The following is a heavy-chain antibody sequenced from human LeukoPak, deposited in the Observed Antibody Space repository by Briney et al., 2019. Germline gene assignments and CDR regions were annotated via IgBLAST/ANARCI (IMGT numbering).Heavy chain of an antibody. Sequence: SETLSLTCTVSGYSISTGYYWGWIRQPPGKGLEWIGSIYHSGSTYYNPSLKSRVTISVDTFKNQFSLKLSSVTAADTAVYYCAGEMATIIRLDAFDIWGQGTMVTVSS. CDR3: AGEMATIIRLDAFDI. CDR2: IYHSGST. J-gene: IGHJ3*02. D-gene: IGHD5-24*01. CDR1: GYSISTGYY. V-gene: IGHV4-38-2*02.